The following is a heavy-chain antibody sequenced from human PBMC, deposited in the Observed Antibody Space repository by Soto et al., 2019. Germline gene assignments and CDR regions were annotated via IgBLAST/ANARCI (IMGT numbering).Heavy chain of an antibody. J-gene: IGHJ6*02. CDR1: GGSISSSKW. V-gene: IGHV4-4*02. D-gene: IGHD3-16*01. CDR2: IYPSGTT. Sequence: SETLSLTCAVSGGSISSSKWWSWVGQPPGKGPEWIGYIYPSGTTYYNPSLKSRLTMSLDASQNQFSLKLNSLTDADTAVYFCARVPSPFDYYYAMDVWGQGTTVTVSS. CDR3: ARVPSPFDYYYAMDV.